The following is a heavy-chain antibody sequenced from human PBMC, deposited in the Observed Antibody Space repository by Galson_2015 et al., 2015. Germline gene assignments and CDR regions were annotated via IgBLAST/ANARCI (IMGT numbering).Heavy chain of an antibody. CDR2: TSGFDDST. J-gene: IGHJ3*02. Sequence: SLRLSCAGSGLTFSTYAMSWVRQAPGKGLEWVSGTSGFDDSTYYADSLKGRFTMSRDNSENTLGLHLNSLRAEDTAVYYCARGDLYPRHGFDIWGPGTMVTVSS. CDR3: ARGDLYPRHGFDI. CDR1: GLTFSTYA. V-gene: IGHV3-23*01. D-gene: IGHD3-3*01.